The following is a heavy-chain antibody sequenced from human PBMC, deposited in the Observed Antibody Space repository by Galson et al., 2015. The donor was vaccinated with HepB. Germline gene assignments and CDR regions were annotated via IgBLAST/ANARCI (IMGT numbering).Heavy chain of an antibody. V-gene: IGHV1-69*13. CDR2: IIPIFGTA. D-gene: IGHD5-12*01. CDR1: GGTFSSYA. J-gene: IGHJ6*02. CDR3: ASEGTGRYSGYVNTYYYYGMDV. Sequence: SVKVSCKASGGTFSSYAISWVRQAPGQGLEWMGGIIPIFGTANYAQKFQGRVTITADESTSTAYMELSSLRSEDTAVYYCASEGTGRYSGYVNTYYYYGMDVWGQGTTVTVSS.